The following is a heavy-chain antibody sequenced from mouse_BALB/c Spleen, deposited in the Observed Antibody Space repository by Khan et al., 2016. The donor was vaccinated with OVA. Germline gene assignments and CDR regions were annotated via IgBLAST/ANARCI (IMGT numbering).Heavy chain of an antibody. CDR3: AREEALYYFND. V-gene: IGHV1S132*01. D-gene: IGHD3-2*02. J-gene: IGHJ2*01. CDR1: GYIFTSYW. CDR2: IYPGTDNT. Sequence: QVQLQQSGAELVRPGTSVRLSCKTSGYIFTSYWIHWVKQRSGQGLEWIARIYPGTDNTYYNEKFKDKATLTADKSSSTAYLQLSSLKSEDSAVFFCAREEALYYFNDWGQGTTLTVSS.